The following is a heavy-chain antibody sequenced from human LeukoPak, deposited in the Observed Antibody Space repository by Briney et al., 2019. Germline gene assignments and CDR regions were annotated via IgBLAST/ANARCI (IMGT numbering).Heavy chain of an antibody. CDR3: AKGEAYCSSTSCYYLDY. V-gene: IGHV3-23*01. CDR2: MSGSGGSR. Sequence: GGSLRLSCAASGFTFSNYAMSWVRQVPGKGLEWVSAMSGSGGSRYYADSVKGRFTISRDNSKNTLYLQMNSLNAEDTAVYHCAKGEAYCSSTSCYYLDYWGQGILVTVSS. J-gene: IGHJ4*02. D-gene: IGHD2-2*01. CDR1: GFTFSNYA.